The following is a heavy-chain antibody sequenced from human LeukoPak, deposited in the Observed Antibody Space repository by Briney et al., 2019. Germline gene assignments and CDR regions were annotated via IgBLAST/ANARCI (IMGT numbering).Heavy chain of an antibody. CDR3: ARGQTVDYYDSSGPAF. V-gene: IGHV3-48*01. CDR2: ISSSSSTI. D-gene: IGHD3-22*01. CDR1: GFTFSSYS. J-gene: IGHJ4*02. Sequence: GGSLRLSCAASGFTFSSYSMNWVRQAPGKGLEWVSYISSSSSTIYYADSVKGRFTISRDNAKNSLYLQMNSLRAEDTAVYYCARGQTVDYYDSSGPAFWGQGTLVTVSS.